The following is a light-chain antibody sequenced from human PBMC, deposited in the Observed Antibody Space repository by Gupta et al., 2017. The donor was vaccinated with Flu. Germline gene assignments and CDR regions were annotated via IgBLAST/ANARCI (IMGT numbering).Light chain of an antibody. J-gene: IGLJ2*01. CDR3: QAWDGSTVV. CDR1: DLENKY. CDR2: QDI. V-gene: IGLV3-1*01. Sequence: PGQTASITCSGDDLENKYVCWYQQKPGQSPVLVVYQDIKRTSGIPERLSGSNSGNTATLTISGTQAMDEAEYYCQAWDGSTVVFGGGTKLTVL.